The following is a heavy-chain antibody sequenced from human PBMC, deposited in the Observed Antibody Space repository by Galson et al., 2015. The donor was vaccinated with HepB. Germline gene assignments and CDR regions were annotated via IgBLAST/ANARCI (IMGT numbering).Heavy chain of an antibody. D-gene: IGHD3-3*01. J-gene: IGHJ6*02. CDR3: ARDQEEGLMYYDFWSGHHYYYFGMDV. CDR2: INPNSGGT. CDR1: GYTLTGYY. V-gene: IGHV1-2*02. Sequence: SVKVSCKASGYTLTGYYMHWVRQAPGQGLEWMGWINPNSGGTNYAQKFQGRVTMTRDTSISTAYMELSRLRSDDTAVYYCARDQEEGLMYYDFWSGHHYYYFGMDVWGQGTTVTVSS.